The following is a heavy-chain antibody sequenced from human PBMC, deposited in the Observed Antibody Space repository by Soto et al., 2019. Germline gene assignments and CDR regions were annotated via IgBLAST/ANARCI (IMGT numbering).Heavy chain of an antibody. V-gene: IGHV3-15*07. CDR3: TTDSSGYYYDSSGYYPY. J-gene: IGHJ4*02. Sequence: GGSLRLSCAASGFTFSNAWMNWVRQAPGKGLEWVGRIKSKTDGGSTDYAAPVKGRFTISRDDSKNTLYLQMNSLKTEDTAVYYCTTDSSGYYYDSSGYYPYWGQGTLVTVSS. CDR2: IKSKTDGGST. D-gene: IGHD3-22*01. CDR1: GFTFSNAW.